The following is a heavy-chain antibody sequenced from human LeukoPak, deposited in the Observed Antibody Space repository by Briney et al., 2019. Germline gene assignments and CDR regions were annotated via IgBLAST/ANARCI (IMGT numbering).Heavy chain of an antibody. CDR1: GFTFSSYW. D-gene: IGHD2-21*02. Sequence: GGSLRLSCAASGFTFSSYWMSWVRQAPGKGLEWLANIKQDGSEKYYVDSVKGRFTISRDNAKNSLYLQMNSLRAEDTAVYYCARVQVVVTALDAFDIWGQGTMVTVSS. CDR2: IKQDGSEK. V-gene: IGHV3-7*01. CDR3: ARVQVVVTALDAFDI. J-gene: IGHJ3*02.